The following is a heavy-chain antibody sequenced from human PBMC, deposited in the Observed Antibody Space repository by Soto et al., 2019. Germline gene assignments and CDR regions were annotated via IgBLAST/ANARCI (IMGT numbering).Heavy chain of an antibody. CDR1: GYSFDTFG. CDR3: ARCYCSVGSCFTCWHFDL. J-gene: IGHJ5*02. CDR2: ISIEKGDT. V-gene: IGHV1-18*01. D-gene: IGHD2-15*01. Sequence: QVQVVQSGAEVKKPGASVKVACKASGYSFDTFGMSWVRQAPGQGLEWMGWISIEKGDTNSAQKFQDRVTMTTDTSTSTAYMELRSLTSDDTAVYYCARCYCSVGSCFTCWHFDLWGQGTLVTVSS.